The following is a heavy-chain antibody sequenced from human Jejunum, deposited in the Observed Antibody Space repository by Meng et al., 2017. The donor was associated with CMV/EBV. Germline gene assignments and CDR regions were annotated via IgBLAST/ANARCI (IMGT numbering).Heavy chain of an antibody. D-gene: IGHD4-17*01. CDR1: GFPFGAYY. J-gene: IGHJ4*02. Sequence: LRLACSTSGFPFGAYYMTWVRQGPGKGLEWVSYITGSGDVIYYADSVKGRFTISRDNAKSSLYLEINSLRAEDTAVYYCARGNYGFDYWGQGTLVTVSS. V-gene: IGHV3-11*01. CDR2: ITGSGDVI. CDR3: ARGNYGFDY.